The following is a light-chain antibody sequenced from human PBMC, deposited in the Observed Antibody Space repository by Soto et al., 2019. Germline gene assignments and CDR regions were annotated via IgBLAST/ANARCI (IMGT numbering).Light chain of an antibody. J-gene: IGKJ1*01. CDR3: QQYNSYSET. CDR2: DAS. CDR1: QSISSW. Sequence: DLQMTQSPSTPSASVGDRVTITFRASQSISSWLAWYQQKPGKAPKLLIYDASSLESGVPSRFSGSGSGTEFTLTISSLQPDDFATYYCQQYNSYSETFGQGTKVDIK. V-gene: IGKV1-5*01.